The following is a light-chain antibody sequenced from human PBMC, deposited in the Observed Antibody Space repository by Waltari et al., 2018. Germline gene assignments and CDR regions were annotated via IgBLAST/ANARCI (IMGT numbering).Light chain of an antibody. Sequence: EVVMTQSPATLSVSRGESATLPCRASQSISSKVAWYQQKPGQAPSLLISGQPTRATDIPARFSGSGSGAEFTLTISSLQSEDSAVYHCQQYNDWSPFTFGPGTKVEIK. CDR2: GQP. V-gene: IGKV3-15*01. CDR1: QSISSK. J-gene: IGKJ3*01. CDR3: QQYNDWSPFT.